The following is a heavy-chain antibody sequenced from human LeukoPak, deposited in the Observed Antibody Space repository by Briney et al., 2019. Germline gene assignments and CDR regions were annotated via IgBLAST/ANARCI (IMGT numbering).Heavy chain of an antibody. CDR1: GYSISSGYY. CDR2: IYHSGST. CDR3: ARSPLSITSLQYYFDC. V-gene: IGHV4-38-2*01. Sequence: PSETLSLTCAVSGYSISSGYYWGWIRQPPGKGLEWIGSIYHSGSTYYNPSLKSRVTISVDTSKNPFPLELSSVTAADTAVYYCARSPLSITSLQYYFDCWGQGTLVTVSS. J-gene: IGHJ4*02. D-gene: IGHD2-2*01.